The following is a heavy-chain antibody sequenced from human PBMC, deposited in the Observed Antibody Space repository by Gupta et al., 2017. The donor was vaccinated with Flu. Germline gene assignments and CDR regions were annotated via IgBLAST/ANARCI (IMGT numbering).Heavy chain of an antibody. D-gene: IGHD1-26*01. J-gene: IGHJ3*02. V-gene: IGHV4-4*07. CDR2: ICTTESI. CDR3: ARVTSERGANAFDI. Sequence: RQPAGRGLEWIGRICTTESIIYNPSLKSRVTMSLDMSKNQFSLKVNSVTAADTAVYFCARVTSERGANAFDIWGQGTMVTVSA.